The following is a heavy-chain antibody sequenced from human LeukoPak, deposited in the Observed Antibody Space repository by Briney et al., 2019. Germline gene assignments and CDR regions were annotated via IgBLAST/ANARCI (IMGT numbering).Heavy chain of an antibody. CDR3: ARGDYGDYIDTRYYYYMDV. CDR2: IIPIFGTA. V-gene: IGHV1-69*06. Sequence: GASVKVSCKASGGTFSSYAISWVRQAPGQGLEWMGGIIPIFGTANYAQKFQGRVTITADKSTSTAYMELSSLRSEDTAVYYCARGDYGDYIDTRYYYYMDVWGKGTTVTVSS. D-gene: IGHD4-17*01. J-gene: IGHJ6*03. CDR1: GGTFSSYA.